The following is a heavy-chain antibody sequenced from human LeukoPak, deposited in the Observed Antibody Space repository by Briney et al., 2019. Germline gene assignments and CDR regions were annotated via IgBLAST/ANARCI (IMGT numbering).Heavy chain of an antibody. J-gene: IGHJ4*02. CDR1: GYTFTSYG. CDR3: ATLNLGPRGYSSSWFTFDY. CDR2: ISAYNGNT. V-gene: IGHV1-18*01. Sequence: ASVKVSCKASGYTFTSYGISWVRQAPGQGLEWMGWISAYNGNTNYAQKLQGRVTMTTDTSTSTAYMELRSLRSDDTAVYYCATLNLGPRGYSSSWFTFDYWGQGTLVTVSS. D-gene: IGHD6-13*01.